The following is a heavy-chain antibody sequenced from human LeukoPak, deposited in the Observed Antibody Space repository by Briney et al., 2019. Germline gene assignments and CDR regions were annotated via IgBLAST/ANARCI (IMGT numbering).Heavy chain of an antibody. D-gene: IGHD5-24*01. CDR3: ARGRRYRDGYNSRYWYFDL. CDR1: GGSISSSSYY. CDR2: IYYSGST. Sequence: SETLSLTCTVSGGSISSSSYYWGWIRQPPGKGLEWIGSIYYSGSTYYNPSLKSRVTISVDTSKNQFSLKLSSVTAADTAVYYCARGRRYRDGYNSRYWYFDLWGRGTLVTVSS. J-gene: IGHJ2*01. V-gene: IGHV4-39*07.